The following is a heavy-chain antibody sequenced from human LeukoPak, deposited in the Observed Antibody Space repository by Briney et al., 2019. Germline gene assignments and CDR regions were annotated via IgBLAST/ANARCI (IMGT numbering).Heavy chain of an antibody. CDR3: ASSIVAAGYYFDY. CDR2: INPSGGST. D-gene: IGHD6-13*01. J-gene: IGHJ4*02. CDR1: GYTFTDHY. V-gene: IGHV1-46*01. Sequence: ASVKVSCKASGYTFTDHYIHWVRQAPGQGLEWMGIINPSGGSTTYAQKFQGRVTMARDTSTSTVYMELSSLRSEDTAVYYCASSIVAAGYYFDYWGQGTLVTVSS.